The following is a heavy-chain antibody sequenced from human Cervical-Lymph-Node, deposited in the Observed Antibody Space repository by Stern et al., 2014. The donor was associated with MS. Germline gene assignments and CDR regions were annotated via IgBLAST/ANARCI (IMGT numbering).Heavy chain of an antibody. CDR2: IDWDDEK. CDR3: AHGSTSCYWADY. CDR1: GFSISSHGMC. J-gene: IGHJ4*02. V-gene: IGHV2-70*15. D-gene: IGHD2-2*01. Sequence: QVTLRESGPALVKPTQTLTLTCTFSGFSISSHGMCVSWIRQSPGKALEWLARIDWDDEKYYSTSLKTRLTISKDTSKNQVVLTVGNMDPVDSATYYCAHGSTSCYWADYWGQGTLVTVSS.